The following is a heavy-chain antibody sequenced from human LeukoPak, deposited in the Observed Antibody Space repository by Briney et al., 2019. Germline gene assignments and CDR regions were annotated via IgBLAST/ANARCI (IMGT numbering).Heavy chain of an antibody. V-gene: IGHV1-69*04. J-gene: IGHJ4*02. CDR2: VIPILGIA. Sequence: VKVSCKASGGTFSSYAISWVRQAPGQGLEWMGRVIPILGIANYAQKFQGRVTITADKSTSTAYMELSSLRSEDTAVYYCAKDTQSVRQWLSSADYWGQGTLVTVSS. CDR1: GGTFSSYA. D-gene: IGHD6-19*01. CDR3: AKDTQSVRQWLSSADY.